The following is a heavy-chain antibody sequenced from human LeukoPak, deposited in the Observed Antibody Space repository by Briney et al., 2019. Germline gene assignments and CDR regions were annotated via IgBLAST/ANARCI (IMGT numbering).Heavy chain of an antibody. J-gene: IGHJ4*02. CDR2: TSYDGSNK. Sequence: GGSLRLSCAASGFTFSSYGMHWVRQAPGKGLEWVAVTSYDGSNKYYADSVKGRFTISRDNSKNTLYLQMNSLRAEDTAVYYCAKAYGSGVGIDYWGQGTLVTVSS. V-gene: IGHV3-30*18. D-gene: IGHD3-10*01. CDR1: GFTFSSYG. CDR3: AKAYGSGVGIDY.